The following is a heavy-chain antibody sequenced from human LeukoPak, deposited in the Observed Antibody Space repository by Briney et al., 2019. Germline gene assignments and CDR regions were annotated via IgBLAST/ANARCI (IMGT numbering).Heavy chain of an antibody. J-gene: IGHJ3*01. CDR3: ARGTGAYYYL. D-gene: IGHD3-10*01. V-gene: IGHV4-59*01. CDR2: IYNSGST. CDR1: GGSISTYY. Sequence: NSSETLSLTCTVSGGSISTYYWSWIRQPPGKGLEWIGYIYNSGSTKYNPYLKSRVTISIDTSKNQFSLKLGSVTAADTALYYCARGTGAYYYLWGQGTMVTVSS.